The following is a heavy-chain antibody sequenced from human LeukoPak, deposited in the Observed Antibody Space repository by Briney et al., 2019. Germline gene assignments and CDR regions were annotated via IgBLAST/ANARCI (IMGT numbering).Heavy chain of an antibody. J-gene: IGHJ4*02. CDR3: TTDIPPTLYSSSWYRVGY. Sequence: PGGSLRLSCAASGFTFSNAWMSWVRQAPGKGLEWVGRIKSKTDGGTTDYAAPVKGRFTISRDDSKNTLYLQMNSLKTEDTAVYYCTTDIPPTLYSSSWYRVGYWGQGTLVTVSS. CDR2: IKSKTDGGTT. D-gene: IGHD6-13*01. V-gene: IGHV3-15*01. CDR1: GFTFSNAW.